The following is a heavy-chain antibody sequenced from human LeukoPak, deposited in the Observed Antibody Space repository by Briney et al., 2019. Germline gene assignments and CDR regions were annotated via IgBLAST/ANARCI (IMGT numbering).Heavy chain of an antibody. J-gene: IGHJ5*02. Sequence: ASVKVSCKASGYTFTSYYMHWVRQAPGQELEWMGWINPNSGGTNYAQKFQGRVTMTRDTSISTAYMELSRLRSDDTAVYYCARDGYDYVWGSYRYWVINWFDPWGQGTLVTVSS. CDR3: ARDGYDYVWGSYRYWVINWFDP. V-gene: IGHV1-2*02. CDR1: GYTFTSYY. CDR2: INPNSGGT. D-gene: IGHD3-16*02.